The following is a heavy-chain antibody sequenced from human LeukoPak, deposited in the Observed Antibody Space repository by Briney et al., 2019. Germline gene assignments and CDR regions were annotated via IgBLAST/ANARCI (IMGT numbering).Heavy chain of an antibody. J-gene: IGHJ4*02. Sequence: PGGSLRLSCAASGFTFSSYGMHWVRQAPGKGLEWVAVISYDGSNKYYADSVKGRFTVSRDNSKNTLYLQMNSLRAEDTAVYYCAKGSSPFDYWGQGTLVTVSS. V-gene: IGHV3-30*18. CDR1: GFTFSSYG. CDR3: AKGSSPFDY. D-gene: IGHD6-13*01. CDR2: ISYDGSNK.